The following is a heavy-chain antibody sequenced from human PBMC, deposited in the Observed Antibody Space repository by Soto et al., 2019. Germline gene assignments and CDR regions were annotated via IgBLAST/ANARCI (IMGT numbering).Heavy chain of an antibody. CDR3: ARDFGY. CDR1: GFTFSSYC. J-gene: IGHJ4*02. D-gene: IGHD3-10*01. Sequence: EVQLVESGGGLVQPGGALRLSCAASGFTFSSYCMHCVRQSPGKGLVWVSRLNSDGSSTYYADSVKGRFTISRDNAKNTLYLQMNSLRAEDTAVYYCARDFGYWGQGTLVTVSS. CDR2: LNSDGSST. V-gene: IGHV3-74*01.